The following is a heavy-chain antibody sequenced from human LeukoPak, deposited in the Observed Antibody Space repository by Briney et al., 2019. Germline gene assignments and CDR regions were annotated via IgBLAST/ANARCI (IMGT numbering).Heavy chain of an antibody. D-gene: IGHD4-11*01. CDR3: ARDADDYRNPYYLDY. CDR1: GGSMSSYY. J-gene: IGHJ4*02. CDR2: IFYSGST. V-gene: IGHV4-59*01. Sequence: SETLSLTCTVSGGSMSSYYWSWIRQPPGKGLEWIGYIFYSGSTTYNPSLKSRVTISLDTSKNQFSLRLSSVTAADTAVYYCARDADDYRNPYYLDYWGQGTLVTVSS.